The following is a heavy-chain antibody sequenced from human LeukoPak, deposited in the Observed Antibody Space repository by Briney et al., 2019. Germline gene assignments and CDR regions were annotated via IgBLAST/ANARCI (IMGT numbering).Heavy chain of an antibody. CDR1: GYTFTGYY. D-gene: IGHD3-22*01. Sequence: ASVKVSCKASGYTFTGYYMHWVRQAPGQGLEWMGWISAYNGNRNYAQKFQGRVTMTTDTSTSTAYMELRSLRSDDTAVYYCARAYSYDRSGSNFDYWGQGTLVTVSS. CDR3: ARAYSYDRSGSNFDY. V-gene: IGHV1-18*04. J-gene: IGHJ4*02. CDR2: ISAYNGNR.